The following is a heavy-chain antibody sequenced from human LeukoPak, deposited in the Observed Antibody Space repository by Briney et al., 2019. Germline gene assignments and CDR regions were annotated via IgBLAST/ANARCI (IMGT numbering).Heavy chain of an antibody. J-gene: IGHJ5*02. Sequence: GASVNVSCKASGCTFTSYGISWVGQVPGQGLEWMGWISANNGNKNYSQNLQATVTMTTGTSTSTAYMELRSLRSDDTAVYYCAKELAGYYYDSTFLFDPCGQGTLVTVSS. CDR3: AKELAGYYYDSTFLFDP. CDR1: GCTFTSYG. D-gene: IGHD3-22*01. CDR2: ISANNGNK. V-gene: IGHV1-18*01.